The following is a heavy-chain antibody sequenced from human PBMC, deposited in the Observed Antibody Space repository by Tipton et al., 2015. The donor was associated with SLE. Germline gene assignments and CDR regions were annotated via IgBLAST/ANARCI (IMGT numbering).Heavy chain of an antibody. V-gene: IGHV4-59*11. CDR2: IYYSGST. J-gene: IGHJ4*02. CDR3: ARVGATVTKGPLDY. Sequence: LRLSCTVSGGSISSHYWSWIRQPPGKGLEWIGYIYYSGSTNYNPSLKSRVTISVDTSKNQFSLKLSSVTAADTAVYYCARVGATVTKGPLDYWGQGTLVTVSS. D-gene: IGHD4-17*01. CDR1: GGSISSHY.